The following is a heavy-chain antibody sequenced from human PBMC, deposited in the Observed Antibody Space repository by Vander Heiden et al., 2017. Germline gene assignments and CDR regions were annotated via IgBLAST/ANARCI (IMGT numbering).Heavy chain of an antibody. Sequence: QVQLQQWGAGLLKPAETLSLPSAVYGGSFSGYYWSWIRQPPGKGLEWIVEINHSRSTNYNPSLKSRVIISVDTSKNQFSLKLSSVTAADTAVYYCARGRISGGLNDAFDIWGQGTMVTVSS. D-gene: IGHD3-16*01. CDR1: GGSFSGYY. J-gene: IGHJ3*02. CDR2: INHSRST. V-gene: IGHV4-34*01. CDR3: ARGRISGGLNDAFDI.